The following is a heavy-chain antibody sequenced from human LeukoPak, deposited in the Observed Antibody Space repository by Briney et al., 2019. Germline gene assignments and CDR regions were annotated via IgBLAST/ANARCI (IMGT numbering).Heavy chain of an antibody. Sequence: ASVKVSCKASGGTFSSYAISWVRQAPGQGLEWMGIINPSGGSTSYAQKFQGRVTMTRDTSTSTVYMELSSLRPEDTAVYYCARDEERGYSYGPFDYWGQGTLVTVSS. CDR3: ARDEERGYSYGPFDY. V-gene: IGHV1-46*01. CDR1: GGTFSSYA. D-gene: IGHD5-18*01. CDR2: INPSGGST. J-gene: IGHJ4*02.